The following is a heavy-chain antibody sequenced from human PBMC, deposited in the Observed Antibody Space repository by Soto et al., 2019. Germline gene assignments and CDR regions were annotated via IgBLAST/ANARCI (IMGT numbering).Heavy chain of an antibody. CDR1: GYTFTGYY. CDR3: ARAQSGYLI. D-gene: IGHD3-3*01. V-gene: IGHV1-2*02. J-gene: IGHJ4*02. CDR2: INPNSRGT. Sequence: ASVKASCKASGYTFTGYYMHWVRQAPGQVLEWMGWINPNSRGTNYAQKFQGRVTMTTDTSISTAYMELSSLRSDDTAVYYCARAQSGYLIWGQGTLVTVYS.